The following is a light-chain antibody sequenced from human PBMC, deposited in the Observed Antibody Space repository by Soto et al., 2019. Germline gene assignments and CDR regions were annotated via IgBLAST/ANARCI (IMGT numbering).Light chain of an antibody. CDR3: PSWTTSTTMI. Sequence: QSALTQPASVSGSPGQSITISCTGTSSDIGAYNFVSWYQQHPGKAPKLMLYDVNIRPSGVSNRFSGSKSGNTASLTISGPQAEDEADYNCPSWTTSTTMIFGGGTKLTVL. CDR2: DVN. CDR1: SSDIGAYNF. J-gene: IGLJ2*01. V-gene: IGLV2-14*03.